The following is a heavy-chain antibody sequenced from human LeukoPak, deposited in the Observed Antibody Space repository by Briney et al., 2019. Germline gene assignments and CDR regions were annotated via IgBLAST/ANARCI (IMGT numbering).Heavy chain of an antibody. V-gene: IGHV3-53*01. D-gene: IGHD4-11*01. CDR3: ARRALDYSEL. Sequence: GGSLRLSCAASGFTVSYNYMSWVRQSPGKGLECISVTYSSDKTYYADSVKGRFTVSRDNSKNTVYLQMNSPRVGDTAVYYCARRALDYSELWGQGTLVTVSS. CDR1: GFTVSYNY. J-gene: IGHJ4*01. CDR2: TYSSDKT.